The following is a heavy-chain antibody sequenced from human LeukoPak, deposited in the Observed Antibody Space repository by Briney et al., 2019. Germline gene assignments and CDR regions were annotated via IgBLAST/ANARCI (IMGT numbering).Heavy chain of an antibody. D-gene: IGHD3-3*01. CDR3: ARQLRITIFGVVSDYYGMDV. Sequence: SETLSLTCTVSGGSISSYYWSWIRQPPGKGLEWIGYIYYSGGTNYNPSLKSRVTISVDTSKNQFSLKLSSVTAADTAVYYCARQLRITIFGVVSDYYGMDVWGQGTTVTVSS. V-gene: IGHV4-59*08. CDR2: IYYSGGT. CDR1: GGSISSYY. J-gene: IGHJ6*02.